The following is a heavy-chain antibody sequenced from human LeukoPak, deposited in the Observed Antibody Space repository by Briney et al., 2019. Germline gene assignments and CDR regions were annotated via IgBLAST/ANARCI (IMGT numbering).Heavy chain of an antibody. CDR2: IVIGSGNT. J-gene: IGHJ4*02. CDR3: AALTALSTVTYDY. V-gene: IGHV1-58*01. Sequence: SVKVSCKASGFTFTSSAVQWVRQARGQRLEWIGWIVIGSGNTNYAQKFQERVTITRDMSTSTAYMELSSLRSEDTAVYYCAALTALSTVTYDYWGQGTLVTVSS. CDR1: GFTFTSSA. D-gene: IGHD4-17*01.